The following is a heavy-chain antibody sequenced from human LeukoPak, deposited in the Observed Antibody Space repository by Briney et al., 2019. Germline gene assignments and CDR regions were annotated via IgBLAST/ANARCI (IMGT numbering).Heavy chain of an antibody. CDR2: ISSSSSTI. CDR1: GFTFSSYS. J-gene: IGHJ6*03. Sequence: GGSLRLSCAASGFTFSSYSMNWVRQAPGKGLEWVSYISSSSSTIYYADSVKGRFTISRDNAKNSLYLQMNSLRAEDTAVYYCARDLQDRIAAGNYYYYMDVWGKGTTVTVSS. V-gene: IGHV3-48*01. D-gene: IGHD6-13*01. CDR3: ARDLQDRIAAGNYYYYMDV.